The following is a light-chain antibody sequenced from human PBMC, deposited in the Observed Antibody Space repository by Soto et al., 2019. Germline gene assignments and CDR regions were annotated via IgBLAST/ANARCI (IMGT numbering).Light chain of an antibody. J-gene: IGLJ3*02. V-gene: IGLV2-14*01. CDR2: EVT. Sequence: QSALTQPASVSGSPGQSITISCTGTSSDIGRYNFVSWYQQHPGKAPKVMIYEVTNRPSGVSNRFSGSKSGNRASLTISGLQAEDEADYYCSSHTSSSSGVFGGGTKVTVL. CDR1: SSDIGRYNF. CDR3: SSHTSSSSGV.